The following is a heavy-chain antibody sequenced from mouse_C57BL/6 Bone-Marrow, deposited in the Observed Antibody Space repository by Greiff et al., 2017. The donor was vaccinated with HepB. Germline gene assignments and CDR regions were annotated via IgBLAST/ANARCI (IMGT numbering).Heavy chain of an antibody. CDR2: INPSTGGT. D-gene: IGHD4-1*01. Sequence: VHVKQSGPELVKPGASVKISCKASGYSFTGYYMNWVKQSPEKSLEWIGEINPSTGGTTYNQKFKAKATLTVDKSSSTAYMQLKSLTSEDSAVYYCARMGRLYYAMDYWGQGTSVTVSS. CDR3: ARMGRLYYAMDY. V-gene: IGHV1-42*01. CDR1: GYSFTGYY. J-gene: IGHJ4*01.